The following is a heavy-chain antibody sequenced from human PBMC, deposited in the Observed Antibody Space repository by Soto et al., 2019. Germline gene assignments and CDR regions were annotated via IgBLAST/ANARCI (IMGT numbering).Heavy chain of an antibody. Sequence: EMQLVESGGGLVQPGGSLRLSCAASGFTVSGNYMGWVRQTPGKGLDWVSSIYTDGRTYYSDSVRGRFAISTDNSKDTLYLQMNNLRADDTAIYYCARHVGFYWYFDLWGRGTLATVSS. J-gene: IGHJ2*01. V-gene: IGHV3-66*04. CDR2: IYTDGRT. CDR1: GFTVSGNY. D-gene: IGHD1-26*01. CDR3: ARHVGFYWYFDL.